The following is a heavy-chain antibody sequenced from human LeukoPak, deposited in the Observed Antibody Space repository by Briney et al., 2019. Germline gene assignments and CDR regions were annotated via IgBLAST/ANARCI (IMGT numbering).Heavy chain of an antibody. V-gene: IGHV4-38-2*02. Sequence: SETLSLTCTVSGFSISSGYYWGWIRQPPGKGLEWIGSIHHSGSTYYNPSLKSRVTISVDTSKNQFSLKLSSVTAADTAVYYCASPSTIGYSSAWYVLADAFDIWGQGTMVTVSS. CDR3: ASPSTIGYSSAWYVLADAFDI. CDR2: IHHSGST. D-gene: IGHD6-19*01. CDR1: GFSISSGYY. J-gene: IGHJ3*02.